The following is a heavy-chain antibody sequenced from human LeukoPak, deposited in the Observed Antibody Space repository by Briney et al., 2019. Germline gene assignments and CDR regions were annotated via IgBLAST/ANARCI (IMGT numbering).Heavy chain of an antibody. CDR2: IIQDGSEK. V-gene: IGHV3-7*05. D-gene: IGHD3-3*01. CDR3: ARDSPGIMIFGVVTPN. J-gene: IGHJ4*02. Sequence: GGSLRLSCAASGFTFSSFWMSWVRQAPGKGLEWVAKIIQDGSEKYYVDSVKGRFTISRDNAKNSLYLQMNSLRAEDTAVYYCARDSPGIMIFGVVTPNGGQGTLVTVSS. CDR1: GFTFSSFW.